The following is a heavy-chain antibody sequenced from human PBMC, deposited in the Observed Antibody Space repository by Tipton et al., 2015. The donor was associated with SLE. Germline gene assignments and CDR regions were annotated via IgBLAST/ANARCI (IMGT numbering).Heavy chain of an antibody. CDR2: VSSYNGNT. Sequence: SGAEGKKPGASVKGSCKAFGYTFTSYGISWVRQAPGQGLEGMGWVSSYNGNTNYAQKLQGRVTMTTDTSTSTAYMELRSLRSDDTAVYYCARDGVMVATLFDYWGQGTLVTVSS. D-gene: IGHD5-12*01. V-gene: IGHV1-18*01. J-gene: IGHJ4*02. CDR1: GYTFTSYG. CDR3: ARDGVMVATLFDY.